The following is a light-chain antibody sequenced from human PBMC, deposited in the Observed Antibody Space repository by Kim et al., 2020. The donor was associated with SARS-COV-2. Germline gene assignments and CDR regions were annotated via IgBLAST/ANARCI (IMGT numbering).Light chain of an antibody. J-gene: IGLJ2*01. CDR2: EGS. Sequence: QSITISCTGTSSDVRSYNLVSWYQQHPGKAPKLMIYEGSKRPSGVSNRFSGSKSGNTASLTISGLQAEDEADYYCCSYAGSSTFVVFGGGTQLTVL. V-gene: IGLV2-23*03. CDR3: CSYAGSSTFVV. CDR1: SSDVRSYNL.